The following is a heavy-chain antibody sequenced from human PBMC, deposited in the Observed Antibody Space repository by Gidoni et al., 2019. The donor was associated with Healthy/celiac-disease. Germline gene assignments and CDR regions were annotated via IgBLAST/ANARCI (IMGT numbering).Heavy chain of an antibody. D-gene: IGHD4-17*01. CDR1: GFTFSSYG. CDR2: ISYDGSNK. Sequence: QVHLVESGGGVVQPGRSLRLSCAASGFTFSSYGMHWVRQAPGKGLEWVAVISYDGSNKYYADSVKGRFTISRDNSKNTLYLQMNSLRAEDTAVYYCARVTTLGYWGQGTLVTVSS. V-gene: IGHV3-30*03. J-gene: IGHJ4*02. CDR3: ARVTTLGY.